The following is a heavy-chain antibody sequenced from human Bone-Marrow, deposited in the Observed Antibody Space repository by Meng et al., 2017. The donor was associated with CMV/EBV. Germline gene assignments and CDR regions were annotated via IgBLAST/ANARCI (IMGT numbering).Heavy chain of an antibody. CDR3: ARHCSSTSCYTDYFDY. Sequence: SETLSLTCTVSGGSISSGDYYWSWIRQPPGKGLEWIGYIYYSGSTYYNPSLKSRVTISVDTSKNQFSLKLSSVTAADTAVYYCARHCSSTSCYTDYFDYWGQGTLVTVYS. V-gene: IGHV4-30-4*08. D-gene: IGHD2-2*02. J-gene: IGHJ4*02. CDR2: IYYSGST. CDR1: GGSISSGDYY.